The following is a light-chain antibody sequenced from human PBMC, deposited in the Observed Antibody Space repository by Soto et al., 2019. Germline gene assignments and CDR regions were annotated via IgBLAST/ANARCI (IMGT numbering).Light chain of an antibody. CDR1: QFISSW. Sequence: DIQMTQSPSTLSASVGDRVTITCRASQFISSWLAWYQQKPGKVPKLLIFHASNLESGVPSRFSGSGSGTEFTLTISSLQPDDFATYDCQQYNSYPWTFGQGTKVEI. V-gene: IGKV1-5*01. CDR2: HAS. CDR3: QQYNSYPWT. J-gene: IGKJ1*01.